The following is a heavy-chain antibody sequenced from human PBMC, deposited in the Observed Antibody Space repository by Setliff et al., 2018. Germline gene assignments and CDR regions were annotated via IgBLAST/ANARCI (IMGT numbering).Heavy chain of an antibody. V-gene: IGHV4-61*02. D-gene: IGHD1-26*01. J-gene: IGHJ5*02. CDR3: ARDNTILGATDH. Sequence: SETLSLTCAVSGGSLNSGSYYWSWIRQSTERGLEWLGRLHTSGSTTYNPALNSRVTISVDTSTNQFSLRLTSLTAADTAVYFCARDNTILGATDHWGQGTLLTVSS. CDR1: GGSLNSGSYY. CDR2: LHTSGST.